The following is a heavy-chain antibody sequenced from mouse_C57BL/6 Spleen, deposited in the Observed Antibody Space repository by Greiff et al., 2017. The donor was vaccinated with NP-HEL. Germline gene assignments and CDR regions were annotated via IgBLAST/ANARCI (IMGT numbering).Heavy chain of an antibody. Sequence: QVQLQQSGAELVKPGASVKLSCKASGYTFPEYTIHWVKQRSGQGLAWIGWFYPGSGSIKYNEKFKDKATLTADKSSSTVYMEISRLTSEDSAVYFCARHDRITTVVEGPWFAYWGQGTLVTVSA. V-gene: IGHV1-62-2*01. CDR3: ARHDRITTVVEGPWFAY. D-gene: IGHD1-1*01. CDR1: GYTFPEYT. J-gene: IGHJ3*01. CDR2: FYPGSGSI.